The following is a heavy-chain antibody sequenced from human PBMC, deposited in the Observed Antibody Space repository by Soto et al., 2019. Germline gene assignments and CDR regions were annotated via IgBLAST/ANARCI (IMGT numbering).Heavy chain of an antibody. CDR1: GFTFSNYW. Sequence: GGSLRLSCVASGFTFSNYWMHWVRQAPGKGLVWVSRISRDESTITYADSVKGRFTISRDNANGTLYLQMNGLRAEDTAMYFCAREQLHCAHANCYKGEDFWSQGTLVTVSS. V-gene: IGHV3-74*01. CDR2: ISRDESTI. CDR3: AREQLHCAHANCYKGEDF. D-gene: IGHD2-21*01. J-gene: IGHJ4*02.